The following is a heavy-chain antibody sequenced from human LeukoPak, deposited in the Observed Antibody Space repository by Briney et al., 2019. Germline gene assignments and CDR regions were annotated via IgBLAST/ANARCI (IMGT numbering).Heavy chain of an antibody. CDR2: ISYDGSNK. CDR3: AKDRRLSIAVAGFDY. CDR1: GFTFSSYG. D-gene: IGHD6-19*01. Sequence: PGRSLRLSCAASGFTFSSYGMHWVRQAPGKGLEWVAVISYDGSNKYYAESVKGRFTISRDSSKNTVYLQMTSLRAEDTGLYYCAKDRRLSIAVAGFDYWGQGTLVTVSS. J-gene: IGHJ4*02. V-gene: IGHV3-30*18.